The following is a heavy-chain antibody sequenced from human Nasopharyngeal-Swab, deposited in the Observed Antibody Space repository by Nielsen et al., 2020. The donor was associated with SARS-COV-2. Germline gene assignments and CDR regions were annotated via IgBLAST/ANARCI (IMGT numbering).Heavy chain of an antibody. CDR1: GFTFSTYE. CDR3: ARASRGWY. Sequence: GGSLRLSCEASGFTFSTYEMNWVRQAPGKGLEWISYISDSGTTKSYTESVKGRFTISRDNAKNSLYLQMNSPRVEDTAVYYCARASRGWYWGQGTLATVSS. V-gene: IGHV3-48*03. CDR2: ISDSGTTK. D-gene: IGHD6-19*01. J-gene: IGHJ4*02.